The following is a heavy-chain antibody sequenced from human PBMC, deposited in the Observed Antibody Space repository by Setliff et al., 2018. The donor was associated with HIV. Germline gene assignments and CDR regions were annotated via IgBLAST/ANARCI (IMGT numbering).Heavy chain of an antibody. CDR3: ARAPPGIQNDAFDV. CDR2: IYHNGHT. CDR1: GGSISSGSYY. J-gene: IGHJ3*01. V-gene: IGHV4-61*09. Sequence: PSETLSLTCSVSGGSISSGSYYWTWIRQPAGKGPEWIGHIYHNGHTNYNPSLKSRVTISVDTSKKKFSLRLTSVTAADTAVYYCARAPPGIQNDAFDVWGQGTMVTVSS.